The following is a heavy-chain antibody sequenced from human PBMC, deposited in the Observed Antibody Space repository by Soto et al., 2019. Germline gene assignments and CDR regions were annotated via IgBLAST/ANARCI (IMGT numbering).Heavy chain of an antibody. CDR2: FYPGDSTS. V-gene: IGHV5-51*01. CDR3: ARIIGYCRNNDCSWTFDI. D-gene: IGHD2-15*01. Sequence: GESLKISCKTSGYSFISYWVAWVRQLPGKGLEWMGTFYPGDSTSTYSPSFQGQVTISVDKSISTAYLQLSSLEASDTAMYYCARIIGYCRNNDCSWTFDIWGQGTMVTVS. J-gene: IGHJ3*02. CDR1: GYSFISYW.